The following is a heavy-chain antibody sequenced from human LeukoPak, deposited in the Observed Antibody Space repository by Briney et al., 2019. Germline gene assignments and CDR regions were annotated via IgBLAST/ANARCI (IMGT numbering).Heavy chain of an antibody. CDR1: GYTFTGYY. CDR3: ARSGGYCVGTTCYSLFDWFDP. D-gene: IGHD2-15*01. CDR2: INPDSGGT. J-gene: IGHJ5*02. Sequence: ASVKVSCKASGYTFTGYYMHWVRQAPGQGLDWLGWINPDSGGTDYAQKFQGRVTMTMDTSISTAYMELSRLTSDDTAVYYCARSGGYCVGTTCYSLFDWFDPWGQGALVTVSS. V-gene: IGHV1-2*02.